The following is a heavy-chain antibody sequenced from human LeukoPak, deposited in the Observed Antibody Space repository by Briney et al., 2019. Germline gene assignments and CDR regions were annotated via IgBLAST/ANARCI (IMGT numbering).Heavy chain of an antibody. CDR1: GGSISSYY. CDR3: AGGYNYSYYYYMDV. J-gene: IGHJ6*03. V-gene: IGHV4-4*07. CDR2: IYTSGST. Sequence: PSETLSLTCTVSGGSISSYYWSWIRQPAGKGLEWIGRIYTSGSTNYNPSLKSRVTISVDTSKNQFSLKLSSVTAADTAVYYCAGGYNYSYYYYMDVWGKGTTVTVSS. D-gene: IGHD1-1*01.